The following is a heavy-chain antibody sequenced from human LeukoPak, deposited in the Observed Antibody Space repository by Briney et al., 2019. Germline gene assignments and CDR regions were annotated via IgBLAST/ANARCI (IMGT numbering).Heavy chain of an antibody. CDR3: ARDRGYCSSTSCSPFDY. D-gene: IGHD2-2*01. V-gene: IGHV4-4*07. CDR1: GGSISSYY. Sequence: SETLFLTCTGTGGSISSYYWSSIRQPAGKGLEWIGRIYTSGSTNYNPSLKSRVTMSVDTSKNQFSLKLSSVTAADTAVYYRARDRGYCSSTSCSPFDYWGQGTLVTVTS. CDR2: IYTSGST. J-gene: IGHJ4*02.